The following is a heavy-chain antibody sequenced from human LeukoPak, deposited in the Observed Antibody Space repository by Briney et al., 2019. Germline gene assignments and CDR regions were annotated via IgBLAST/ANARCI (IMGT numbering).Heavy chain of an antibody. CDR2: ISSSGSTI. Sequence: GGSLRLSCAASGFTFSSYEMKWVREAPGKGLEWVSYISSSGSTIYYADSVKGRFTISRDNAKNSLYLQMNSLRAEDTAVYYCAELGITMIGGVWGKGTTVTISS. CDR3: AELGITMIGGV. D-gene: IGHD3-10*02. CDR1: GFTFSSYE. J-gene: IGHJ6*04. V-gene: IGHV3-48*03.